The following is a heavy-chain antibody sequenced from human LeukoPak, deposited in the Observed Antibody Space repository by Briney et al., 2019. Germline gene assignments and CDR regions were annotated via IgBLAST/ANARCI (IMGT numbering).Heavy chain of an antibody. CDR2: ISSSGSTI. Sequence: PGGSLRLSCAASGFTFSSYEMNWVRQAPGKGLEWVSYISSSGSTIYYADSVKGRFTISRDNAKNSLYLQKNSLRAEDTAVYYCARESGPHNYYFDYWGQGTLVTVSS. CDR1: GFTFSSYE. D-gene: IGHD3-3*01. V-gene: IGHV3-48*03. CDR3: ARESGPHNYYFDY. J-gene: IGHJ4*02.